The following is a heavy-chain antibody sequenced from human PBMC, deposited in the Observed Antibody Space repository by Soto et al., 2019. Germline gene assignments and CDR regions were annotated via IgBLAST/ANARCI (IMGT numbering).Heavy chain of an antibody. Sequence: QVQLVQSGAEVKKPGSSVKVSCKASGGTFSSYAISWVRQAPGQGLEWMGGIIPIFGTANYAQKFQGRVTITADESTSTAYMELSSLSSEDTAVYYCARGGGGSGYRCLGYYCGMDVWGQGTTVTVSS. V-gene: IGHV1-69*12. CDR1: GGTFSSYA. D-gene: IGHD3-22*01. CDR2: IIPIFGTA. CDR3: ARGGGGSGYRCLGYYCGMDV. J-gene: IGHJ6*02.